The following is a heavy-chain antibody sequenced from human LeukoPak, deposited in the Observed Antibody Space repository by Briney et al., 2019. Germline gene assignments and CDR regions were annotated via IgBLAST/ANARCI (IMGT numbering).Heavy chain of an antibody. J-gene: IGHJ4*02. V-gene: IGHV3-33*06. D-gene: IGHD3-3*01. CDR2: IWYDGSNK. CDR1: GFTFSSYG. CDR3: AKDSQYYDFWSGYYTVRYFDY. Sequence: GGSLRLSCAASGFTFSSYGMHWVRQAPGKGLERVAVIWYDGSNKYYADSVKGRFTISRDNSKNTLYLQMNSLRAEDTAVYYCAKDSQYYDFWSGYYTVRYFDYWGQGTLVTVSS.